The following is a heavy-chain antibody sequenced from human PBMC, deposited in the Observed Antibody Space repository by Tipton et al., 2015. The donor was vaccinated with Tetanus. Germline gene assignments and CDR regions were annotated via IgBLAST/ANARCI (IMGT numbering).Heavy chain of an antibody. Sequence: QSGAEVKRPGASVKVSCKASGYTFTSYHMHWVRQAPGQGLDWMGTINPSGGLTGYAHKFQGRLTITADRSTRTAYMELSSLRSEDTAIYFCARTSGGTREYYGIKYWGQGTLVTVSS. CDR2: INPSGGLT. V-gene: IGHV1-46*01. J-gene: IGHJ4*02. CDR1: GYTFTSYH. CDR3: ARTSGGTREYYGIKY. D-gene: IGHD2/OR15-2a*01.